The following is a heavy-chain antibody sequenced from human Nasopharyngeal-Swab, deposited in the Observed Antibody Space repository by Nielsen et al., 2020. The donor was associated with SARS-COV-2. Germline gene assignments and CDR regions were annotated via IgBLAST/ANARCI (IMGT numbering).Heavy chain of an antibody. CDR1: GFTFSSYS. D-gene: IGHD3-3*01. CDR3: ARDRITIFGVEKPFGY. J-gene: IGHJ4*02. Sequence: GESLKISCAASGFTFSSYSMNWVRQALGKGLEWVSSISSSSSYIYYADSVKGRFTISRDNAKNSLYLQMNSLRAEDTAVYYCARDRITIFGVEKPFGYWGQGTLVTVSS. V-gene: IGHV3-21*01. CDR2: ISSSSSYI.